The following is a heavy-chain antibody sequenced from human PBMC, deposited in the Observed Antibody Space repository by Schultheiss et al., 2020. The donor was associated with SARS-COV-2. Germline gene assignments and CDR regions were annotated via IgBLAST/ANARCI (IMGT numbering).Heavy chain of an antibody. Sequence: SETLSLTCTVSGGSISSYYWSWIRQPPGKGLEWIGYIYYSGTTKYNPSLKSRVTISVDTSKNQISLKLSSVTAADTAVYYCARGSEGFDPWGQGTQVTVSS. V-gene: IGHV4-59*01. CDR2: IYYSGTT. J-gene: IGHJ5*02. CDR3: ARGSEGFDP. CDR1: GGSISSYY.